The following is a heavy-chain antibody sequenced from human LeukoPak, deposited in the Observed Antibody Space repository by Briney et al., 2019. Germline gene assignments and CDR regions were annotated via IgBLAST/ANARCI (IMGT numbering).Heavy chain of an antibody. CDR3: AIDERDCSSTSCPHWFDP. J-gene: IGHJ5*02. Sequence: GASVKVSCKASGGTFSSYTISWVRQAPGQGLEWMGRIIPILGITNYAQKFQGRVTITADKSTSTAYMELSSLRSEDTAVYYCAIDERDCSSTSCPHWFDPWGQGTLVTVSS. CDR1: GGTFSSYT. V-gene: IGHV1-69*04. D-gene: IGHD2-2*01. CDR2: IIPILGIT.